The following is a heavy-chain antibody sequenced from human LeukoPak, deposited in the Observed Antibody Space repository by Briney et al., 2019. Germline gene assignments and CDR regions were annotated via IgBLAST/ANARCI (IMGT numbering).Heavy chain of an antibody. D-gene: IGHD2-21*02. Sequence: SETLSLTCTVFGGSISSHFWSWIRQPPGKGLEWIGYIYSSGSTSYNPSLKSRVTISVDTSKNQFPLKLSSVTAADTAVYYCARAHGSDWGARYGLDVWGQGTTVTVSS. CDR1: GGSISSHF. CDR3: ARAHGSDWGARYGLDV. CDR2: IYSSGST. V-gene: IGHV4-59*11. J-gene: IGHJ6*02.